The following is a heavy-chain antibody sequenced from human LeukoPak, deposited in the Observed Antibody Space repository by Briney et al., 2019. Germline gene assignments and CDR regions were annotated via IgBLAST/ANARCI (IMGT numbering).Heavy chain of an antibody. Sequence: SETLSLTCTVSGGSISSYYWSWIRQPPGKGLEWIGYIYYSGSTNYNPSLKSRVSISVDTSKNQFSLKLTSVTAADTAVYYCARAPEYGLYYFDYWGQGTLVTVSS. CDR1: GGSISSYY. V-gene: IGHV4-59*12. J-gene: IGHJ4*02. CDR2: IYYSGST. D-gene: IGHD1-14*01. CDR3: ARAPEYGLYYFDY.